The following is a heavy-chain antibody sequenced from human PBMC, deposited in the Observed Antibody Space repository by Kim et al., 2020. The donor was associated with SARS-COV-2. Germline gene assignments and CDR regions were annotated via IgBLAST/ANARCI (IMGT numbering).Heavy chain of an antibody. Sequence: ASVKVSCKASGYTFTSYDINWVRQATGQGLEWMGWMNPNSGNTGYAQKFQGRVTMTRNTSISTAYMELSSLRSEDTAVYYCAREACSSTSCPYYYGMDVWGQGTTVTVSS. CDR1: GYTFTSYD. J-gene: IGHJ6*02. CDR2: MNPNSGNT. V-gene: IGHV1-8*01. D-gene: IGHD2-2*01. CDR3: AREACSSTSCPYYYGMDV.